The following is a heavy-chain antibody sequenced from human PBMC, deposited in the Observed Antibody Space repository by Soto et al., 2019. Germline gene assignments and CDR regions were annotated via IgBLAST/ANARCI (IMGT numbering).Heavy chain of an antibody. CDR3: ARGRQNFDY. V-gene: IGHV3-21*01. CDR2: ISSSSSYI. J-gene: IGHJ4*02. CDR1: GFTFSSYS. Sequence: EVQLVESGGGLVKPGGSLRLSCAASGFTFSSYSMNWVRQAPGTGLEWVSSISSSSSYIYYADSVKGRFTISRDNAKNSLYLQMTSLRAEDTAVYYCARGRQNFDYWGQGTLVTVSS.